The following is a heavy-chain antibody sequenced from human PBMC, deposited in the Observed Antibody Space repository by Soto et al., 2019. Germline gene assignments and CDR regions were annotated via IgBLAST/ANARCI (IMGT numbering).Heavy chain of an antibody. Sequence: QVQLVESGGGVVQPGRSLRLSCAASGFTFSSYGMHWVRQAPGKGLEWVAVIWYDGSNKYYADSVKGRFTISRDNSKNPLYLQMNSLRAEDTAVYYCARAHVGVVVPAATPGYYGMDVWGQGTTVTVSS. D-gene: IGHD2-2*01. J-gene: IGHJ6*02. V-gene: IGHV3-33*01. CDR3: ARAHVGVVVPAATPGYYGMDV. CDR2: IWYDGSNK. CDR1: GFTFSSYG.